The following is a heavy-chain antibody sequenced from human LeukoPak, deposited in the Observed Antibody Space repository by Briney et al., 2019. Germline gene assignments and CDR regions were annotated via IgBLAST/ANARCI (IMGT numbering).Heavy chain of an antibody. CDR2: ISAYNGNT. V-gene: IGHV1-18*01. Sequence: GASVKVSCKASGYTFTSYGISWVRQAPGQGLEWMGWISAYNGNTNYAQKLRGRVTMTTDTSTSTAYMELRSLRSDDTAVYYCARDLGRDCTNGVCYSGYWGQGTLVTVSS. J-gene: IGHJ4*02. CDR1: GYTFTSYG. D-gene: IGHD2-8*01. CDR3: ARDLGRDCTNGVCYSGY.